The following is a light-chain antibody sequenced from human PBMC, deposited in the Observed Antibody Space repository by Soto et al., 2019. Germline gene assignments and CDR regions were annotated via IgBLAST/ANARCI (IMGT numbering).Light chain of an antibody. CDR2: KAS. V-gene: IGKV1-5*03. Sequence: DIQMTQSPSTLSASVGDRVTITCRASQSISSWLAWYQQKPGKAPKLLIYKASSLECGVPSRFSGSVSGTEFTLTIGSLQPHDFATYSCQHYNSDSLMYTFGLGTTLEIK. CDR1: QSISSW. CDR3: QHYNSDSLMYT. J-gene: IGKJ2*01.